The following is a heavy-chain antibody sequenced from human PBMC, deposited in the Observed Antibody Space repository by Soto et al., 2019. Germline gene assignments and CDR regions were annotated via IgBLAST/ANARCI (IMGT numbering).Heavy chain of an antibody. CDR2: SLNSGKT. CDR3: ARQRSHSSVWPLLDN. CDR1: AVSISKDH. J-gene: IGHJ4*02. D-gene: IGHD6-19*01. V-gene: IGHV4-59*08. Sequence: SQALSVTCIVSAVSISKDHWIVSRQPPGKGLEWIGYSLNSGKTDYNPSLKSRVTISIGTSKNQISLNLTSVTAADTAVYYCARQRSHSSVWPLLDNWGQGTLVTVS.